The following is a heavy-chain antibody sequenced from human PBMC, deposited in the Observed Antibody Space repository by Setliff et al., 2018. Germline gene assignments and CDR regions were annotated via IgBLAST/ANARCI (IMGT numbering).Heavy chain of an antibody. D-gene: IGHD3-22*01. CDR3: TTDSMFYFDSSGYHVLDY. Sequence: PGGSLRLSCAASGFTCSKAWMSWVRQAPGKGLEWVGRIKSKTDGGTIDYAAPVKGRLTISRDDSKNTLYLQVNSLRSEDTAVYYCTTDSMFYFDSSGYHVLDYWGQGTLVTVSS. CDR1: GFTCSKAW. CDR2: IKSKTDGGTI. V-gene: IGHV3-15*01. J-gene: IGHJ4*02.